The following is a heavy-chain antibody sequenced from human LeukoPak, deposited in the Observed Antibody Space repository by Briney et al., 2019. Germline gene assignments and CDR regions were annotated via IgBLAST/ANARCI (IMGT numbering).Heavy chain of an antibody. CDR2: IYSGGST. CDR1: GFTVSSNY. CDR3: ARSSTSYYGSGSGPY. D-gene: IGHD3-10*01. Sequence: GGSLRLSCAASGFTVSSNYMSWVRQAPGKGLEWVSVIYSGGSTYYADSVKGRFTISRDNSKNTLYLQMGSLRAEDMAVYYCARSSTSYYGSGSGPYWGQGTLVTVSS. J-gene: IGHJ4*02. V-gene: IGHV3-53*05.